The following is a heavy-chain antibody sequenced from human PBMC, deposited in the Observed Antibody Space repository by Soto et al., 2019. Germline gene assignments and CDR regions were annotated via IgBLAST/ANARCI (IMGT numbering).Heavy chain of an antibody. CDR3: TRDRSSFMRGRIRGPYGGLDV. Sequence: QLVESGGGLVKPGGSLRVSCAASRFAFSSYSMHWVRQAPMKGLEWVASINSVASYVDYADSVEGRFTISRDNAKNSVYLHRTSLRADDTAVYYCTRDRSSFMRGRIRGPYGGLDVWGQGTTVLVS. CDR1: RFAFSSYS. D-gene: IGHD3-10*01. CDR2: INSVASYV. V-gene: IGHV3-21*01. J-gene: IGHJ6*02.